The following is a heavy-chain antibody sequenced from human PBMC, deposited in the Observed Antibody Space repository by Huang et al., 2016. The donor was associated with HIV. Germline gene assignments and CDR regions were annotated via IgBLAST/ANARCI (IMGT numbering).Heavy chain of an antibody. V-gene: IGHV4-39*01. J-gene: IGHJ2*01. D-gene: IGHD3-3*01. Sequence: QMRFQESGPGLVKPSGTLSLTCNVSGGSINTGRYYWGWIRQPPGKGLEWVGSIYYTGKMHYAPYLKGLLTMSADTSKNQFSLNLSSVTAADTAIYYCARNHDFWRGRMFAISYFDVWGRGTLVTVAS. CDR2: IYYTGKM. CDR3: ARNHDFWRGRMFAISYFDV. CDR1: GGSINTGRYY.